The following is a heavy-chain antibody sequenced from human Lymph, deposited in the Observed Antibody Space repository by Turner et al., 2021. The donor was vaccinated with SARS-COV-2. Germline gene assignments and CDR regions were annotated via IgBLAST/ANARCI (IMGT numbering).Heavy chain of an antibody. CDR2: IRSKAYGGTT. CDR3: TRVKYCTGGSCYGYHFDY. CDR1: GFTFGDYA. V-gene: IGHV3-49*04. J-gene: IGHJ4*02. D-gene: IGHD2-15*01. Sequence: EVQLVEVGGGLVQPGQPLRLSCTAAGFTFGDYAMIWVLQAPGKGREWVGFIRSKAYGGTTQYAASVKGRFTISRYDSKSFAYLQMNSLKTEDTDVYYCTRVKYCTGGSCYGYHFDYWGQGTLVTVSS.